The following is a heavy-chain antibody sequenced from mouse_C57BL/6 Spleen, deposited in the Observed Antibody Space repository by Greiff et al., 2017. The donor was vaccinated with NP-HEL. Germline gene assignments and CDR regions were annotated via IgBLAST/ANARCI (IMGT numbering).Heavy chain of an antibody. D-gene: IGHD1-1*01. Sequence: EVKLLESGPELVKPGASVKISCKASGYSFTDYNMNWVKQSNGKSLEWIGVINPNYGTTSYNQKFKGKATLTVDQSSSTAYMQLNSLTSEDSAVYYCASYYYGSSYGYAMDYWGQGTSVTVSS. CDR1: GYSFTDYN. J-gene: IGHJ4*01. CDR2: INPNYGTT. CDR3: ASYYYGSSYGYAMDY. V-gene: IGHV1-39*01.